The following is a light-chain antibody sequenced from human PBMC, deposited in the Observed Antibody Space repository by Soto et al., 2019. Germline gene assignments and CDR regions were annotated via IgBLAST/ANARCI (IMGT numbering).Light chain of an antibody. J-gene: IGKJ4*01. V-gene: IGKV3-20*01. Sequence: EIVLTQSPDTLSLSPGERATLSCRASQSVRNNYLAWYQQKPGQAPRFLIYDASSRATGIPDRFSGSGSGTDFTLTSSRLEPEDFAVYYCQQYGSSPLTCGGGTKVEIK. CDR2: DAS. CDR1: QSVRNNY. CDR3: QQYGSSPLT.